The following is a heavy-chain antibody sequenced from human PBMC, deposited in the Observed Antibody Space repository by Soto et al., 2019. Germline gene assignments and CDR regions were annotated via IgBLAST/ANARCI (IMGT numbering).Heavy chain of an antibody. J-gene: IGHJ6*02. Sequence: SVKVSCKASGGTFSSYAISWVRQAPGQGLEWMGGIIPIFGTANYAQKFQGRVTITADESTSTAYMELSSLRSEDTAVYYCARALGDGYNRALWYYYGMDVWGQGTTVTVSS. CDR1: GGTFSSYA. D-gene: IGHD5-12*01. CDR2: IIPIFGTA. CDR3: ARALGDGYNRALWYYYGMDV. V-gene: IGHV1-69*13.